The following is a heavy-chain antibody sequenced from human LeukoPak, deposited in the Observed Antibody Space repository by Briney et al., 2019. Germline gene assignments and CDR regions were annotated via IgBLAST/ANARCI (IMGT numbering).Heavy chain of an antibody. J-gene: IGHJ6*02. Sequence: ASVKVSCKASGGTFSSYAISWVRQAPGQGLEWMGRIIPILGIANYAQKFQGRVTMTRNTSISTAYMELSSLRSEDTAVYYCAREANYDFWSGYYYYYYGMDVWGQGTTVTVSS. CDR3: AREANYDFWSGYYYYYYGMDV. V-gene: IGHV1-69*04. CDR2: IIPILGIA. CDR1: GGTFSSYA. D-gene: IGHD3-3*01.